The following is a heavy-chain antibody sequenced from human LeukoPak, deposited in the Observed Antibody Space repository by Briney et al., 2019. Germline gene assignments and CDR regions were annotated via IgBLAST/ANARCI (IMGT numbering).Heavy chain of an antibody. CDR2: IYTSGST. Sequence: SETLSLTCTVSGGFISSYYWSWIRQPAGKGLEWIGRIYTSGSTNYNPSLKSRVTMSVDTSKNQFSLKLSSVTAADTAVYYCARMGIAARVLDYWGQGTLVTVSS. CDR3: ARMGIAARVLDY. J-gene: IGHJ4*02. D-gene: IGHD6-6*01. V-gene: IGHV4-4*07. CDR1: GGFISSYY.